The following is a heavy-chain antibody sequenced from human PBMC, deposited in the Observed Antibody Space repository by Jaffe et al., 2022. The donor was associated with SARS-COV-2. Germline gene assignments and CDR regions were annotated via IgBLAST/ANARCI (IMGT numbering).Heavy chain of an antibody. J-gene: IGHJ6*03. V-gene: IGHV3-23*04. CDR3: AKDVIVAGLYYYYMDV. D-gene: IGHD6-19*01. Sequence: EVQLVESGGGLIQPGGSLRLSCAASGFTFSSYAMSWVRQAPGKGLECVSTVTGSADSTFYADSVKGRFTISRDNSKNTLYLQMNSLRAEDMAVYYCAKDVIVAGLYYYYMDVWGKGTTVTVSS. CDR1: GFTFSSYA. CDR2: VTGSADST.